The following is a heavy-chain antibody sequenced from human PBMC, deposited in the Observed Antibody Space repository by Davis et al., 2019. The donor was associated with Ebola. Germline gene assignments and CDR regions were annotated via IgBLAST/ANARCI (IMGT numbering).Heavy chain of an antibody. CDR1: GFTFTTYA. Sequence: GGSLRVSCAASGFTFTTYALTWVRQTPGQGLEWVSTISYSGGSTYYADSVKGRFTISRDNSNNTLFLQMNSLRAEDTAVYYCAKGGYFDSLEIDSWGQGTLVTVSS. CDR3: AKGGYFDSLEIDS. D-gene: IGHD3-9*01. J-gene: IGHJ4*02. V-gene: IGHV3-23*01. CDR2: ISYSGGST.